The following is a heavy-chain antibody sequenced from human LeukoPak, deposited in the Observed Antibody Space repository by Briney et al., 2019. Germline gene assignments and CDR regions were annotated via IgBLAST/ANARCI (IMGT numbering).Heavy chain of an antibody. V-gene: IGHV3-48*04. CDR1: GFTFSTYA. CDR3: ASPAEAAYYYDSSGYQGYPDAFDI. D-gene: IGHD3-22*01. J-gene: IGHJ3*02. Sequence: QPGGSLRLSCAASGFTFSTYAMNWVRLAPGKGLEWLSYISGSGSSIYYADSVKGRFTISRDNAKNSLYLQMNSLRAEDTAVYYCASPAEAAYYYDSSGYQGYPDAFDIWGQGTMVTVSS. CDR2: ISGSGSSI.